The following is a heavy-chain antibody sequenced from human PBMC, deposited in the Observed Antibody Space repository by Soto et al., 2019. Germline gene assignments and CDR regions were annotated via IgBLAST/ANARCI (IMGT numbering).Heavy chain of an antibody. CDR3: ARDSIIAAAQLYYFDY. J-gene: IGHJ4*02. Sequence: EVQVLESGGGMVQPGGSLRLSCAASGFTFSSYAMSWVRQAPGKGLEWVSSISSSSSYIYYADSVKGRFTISRDNAKNSLYLQMNSLRAEDTAVYYCARDSIIAAAQLYYFDYWGQGTLVTVSS. CDR2: ISSSSSYI. D-gene: IGHD6-13*01. V-gene: IGHV3-21*01. CDR1: GFTFSSYA.